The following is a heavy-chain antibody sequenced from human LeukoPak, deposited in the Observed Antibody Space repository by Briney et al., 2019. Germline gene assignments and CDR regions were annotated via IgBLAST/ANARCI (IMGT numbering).Heavy chain of an antibody. V-gene: IGHV3-21*01. D-gene: IGHD4-17*01. CDR3: ARDFNDYGVDFDY. J-gene: IGHJ4*02. CDR1: GFTFRSYS. Sequence: GGSLRLSCAASGFTFRSYSMNWVRQAPGKGLEWVSSISGSSSYIYYADSVTGRFTISRDNAKNSLYLQMNSLRAEDTAVYYCARDFNDYGVDFDYWGQGTLVTVSS. CDR2: ISGSSSYI.